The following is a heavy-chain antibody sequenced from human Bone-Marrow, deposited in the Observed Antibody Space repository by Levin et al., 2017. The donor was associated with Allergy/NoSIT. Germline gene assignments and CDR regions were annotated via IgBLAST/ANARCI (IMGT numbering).Heavy chain of an antibody. J-gene: IGHJ4*02. V-gene: IGHV3-30*18. Sequence: GGSLRLSCAASGITFSSYSMHWVRQAPGKGLEWVALILYDGTTKYYSDSVKGRFTISRDNSKDTLYLQMNSLRVEDTAVYYCAKGDGAPMALIDFWGQGTLVTVSS. CDR3: AKGDGAPMALIDF. CDR2: ILYDGTTK. CDR1: GITFSSYS. D-gene: IGHD5-24*01.